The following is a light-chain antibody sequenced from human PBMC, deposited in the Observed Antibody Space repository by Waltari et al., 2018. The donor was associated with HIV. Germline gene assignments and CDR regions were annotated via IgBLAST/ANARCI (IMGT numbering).Light chain of an antibody. CDR3: CSYAGSSTL. V-gene: IGLV2-23*02. Sequence: QSALTPPASVSGSPGQSIPISCTGTSRDVGSYNLVPWYQQHPGKAPKLMIYEVSKRPSGVSNRFSGSKSGNTASLTISGLQAEDEADYYCCSYAGSSTLFGGGTKLTVL. CDR2: EVS. J-gene: IGLJ2*01. CDR1: SRDVGSYNL.